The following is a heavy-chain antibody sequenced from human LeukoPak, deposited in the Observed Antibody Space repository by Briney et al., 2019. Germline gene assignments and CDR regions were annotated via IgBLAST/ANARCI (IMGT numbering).Heavy chain of an antibody. CDR3: ARDGTYYDILTGYSTFDY. Sequence: PSETLSLTCTVSGYSISSGYYWGWIRQPPGKGLEWIGSIYHSGSTYYNPSLKSRVTISVDTSKNQFSLKLSSVTAADTAVYYCARDGTYYDILTGYSTFDYWGQGTLVTVSS. V-gene: IGHV4-38-2*02. D-gene: IGHD3-9*01. CDR2: IYHSGST. J-gene: IGHJ4*02. CDR1: GYSISSGYY.